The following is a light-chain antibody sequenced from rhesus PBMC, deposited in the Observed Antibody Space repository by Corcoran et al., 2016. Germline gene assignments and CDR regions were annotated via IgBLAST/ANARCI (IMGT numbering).Light chain of an antibody. CDR1: QSLVYSDGKTY. CDR2: LVS. Sequence: DIVMTQTPLSLPVTLGEPASISCRSSQSLVYSDGKTYLDWYFQKPGQSPQLLMDLVSQRASGVPDKFSGRGSGTHFTLKISRVEAEYVGVYYCMPALRSPYSFGQGTKVEIK. V-gene: IGKV2-82*01. J-gene: IGKJ2*01. CDR3: MPALRSPYS.